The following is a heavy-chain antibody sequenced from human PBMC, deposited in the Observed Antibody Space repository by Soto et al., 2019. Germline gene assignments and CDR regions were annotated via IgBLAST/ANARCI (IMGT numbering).Heavy chain of an antibody. V-gene: IGHV1-69*13. CDR2: IIPIFGTA. D-gene: IGHD3-3*01. CDR1: GGTFSSYA. CDR3: AGRHYDEHHYYYYYGMDV. J-gene: IGHJ6*02. Sequence: SVKVSCKASGGTFSSYAISWVRQAPGQGLEWMGGIIPIFGTANYAQKFQGRVTITADESTSTAYMELSSLRSEDTAVYYCAGRHYDEHHYYYYYGMDVWGQGTTVTVSS.